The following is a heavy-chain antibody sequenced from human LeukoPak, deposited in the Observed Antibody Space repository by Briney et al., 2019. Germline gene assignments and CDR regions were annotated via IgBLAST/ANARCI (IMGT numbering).Heavy chain of an antibody. J-gene: IGHJ4*02. CDR2: ISAYNTNT. CDR1: GYAFTNYG. V-gene: IGHV1-18*01. CDR3: ARVVLDHYYDSSGYLGTLDY. D-gene: IGHD3-22*01. Sequence: ASVKVSCKASGYAFTNYGITWVRQAPGQGLEWMGWISAYNTNTNYAQKLQSRVTMTTDTSTSTAYMELRSLRSDDTAVYYCARVVLDHYYDSSGYLGTLDYWGQGTLVTVSS.